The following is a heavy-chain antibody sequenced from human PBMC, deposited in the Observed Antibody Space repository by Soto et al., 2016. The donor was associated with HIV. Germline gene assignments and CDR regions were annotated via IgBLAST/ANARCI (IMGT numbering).Heavy chain of an antibody. V-gene: IGHV3-74*01. CDR1: GFTFSKYW. J-gene: IGHJ4*02. CDR3: ARGGEYYDILTGY. D-gene: IGHD3-9*01. Sequence: EVQLAESGGGLVQPGGSLRLSCVASGFTFSKYWMHWVRQAPGKGLVWVSRINSDGSRTSYADSVKGRFTISRDNAKNTLYLQMNSLRAEDTAVYYCARGGEYYDILTGYWGQGTLVTVSS. CDR2: INSDGSRT.